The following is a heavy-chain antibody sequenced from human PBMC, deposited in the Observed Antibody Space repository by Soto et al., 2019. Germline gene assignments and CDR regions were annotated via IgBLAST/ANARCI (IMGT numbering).Heavy chain of an antibody. CDR2: IKRDGSEK. V-gene: IGHV3-7*03. CDR3: ARVRATDYEIDY. J-gene: IGHJ4*02. Sequence: PWGSLRLSCAASGFMFGSYWMTWCRHVPGKGLQWVANIKRDGSEKYYVDFVKGRFTISRDNADNSVFLDMNNLRVDDTATYYCARVRATDYEIDYWGQGALVTVSS. D-gene: IGHD4-17*01. CDR1: GFMFGSYW.